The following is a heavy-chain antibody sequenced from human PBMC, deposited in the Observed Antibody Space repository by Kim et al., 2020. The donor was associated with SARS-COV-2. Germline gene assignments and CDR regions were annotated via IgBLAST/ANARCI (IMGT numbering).Heavy chain of an antibody. Sequence: TGTTISYADSVRGRFTISRDNDKNSLYLQMTSLRAEETAVYYCARGPNYSPFDYWGQGTLVTVSS. CDR2: TGTTI. V-gene: IGHV3-48*03. D-gene: IGHD4-4*01. CDR3: ARGPNYSPFDY. J-gene: IGHJ4*02.